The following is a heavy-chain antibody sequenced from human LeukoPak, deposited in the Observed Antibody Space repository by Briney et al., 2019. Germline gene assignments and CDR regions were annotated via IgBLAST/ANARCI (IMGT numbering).Heavy chain of an antibody. CDR1: GCTFTSYG. V-gene: IGHV1-18*01. D-gene: IGHD4-23*01. CDR2: ISANNGYT. CDR3: ARVAHGYAGNSEDY. J-gene: IGHJ4*02. Sequence: ASVKVSCKAAGCTFTSYGISWVRQAPGQGIEWMGRISANNGYTNYAQKLQGRVTMTTDTSTSTGYMELSSLRSEDTAVYYCARVAHGYAGNSEDYWGQGTLVTVSS.